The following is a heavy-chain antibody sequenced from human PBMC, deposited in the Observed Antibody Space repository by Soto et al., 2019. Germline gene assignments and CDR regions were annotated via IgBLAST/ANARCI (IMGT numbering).Heavy chain of an antibody. CDR2: VFSTGNT. D-gene: IGHD6-19*01. J-gene: IGHJ4*02. CDR1: GFTVNNNY. CDR3: ARDSSSGWSGDFDY. V-gene: IGHV3-53*01. Sequence: PGGSLRLSCAASGFTVNNNYMAWVRQAPGKGLEWVSVVFSTGNTYYADSVKGRFTISRDNSKNTVYLQMNSLRAEDTAIYYCARDSSSGWSGDFDYWGQGTLVTVSS.